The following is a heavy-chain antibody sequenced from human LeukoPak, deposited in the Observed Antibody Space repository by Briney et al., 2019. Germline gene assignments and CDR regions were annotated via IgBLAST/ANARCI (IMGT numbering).Heavy chain of an antibody. D-gene: IGHD3-22*01. CDR1: GGTFSSYA. V-gene: IGHV1-69*13. CDR2: IIPIFGTA. Sequence: SVKVSCKASGGTFSSYAISWVRQAPGQGLEWMGGIIPIFGTANYAQKFQGRVTITADESTSTAYMEVSSLRSEDTAVYYCARGSYYYDSSGYYYPLDYWGQGTLVTVSS. J-gene: IGHJ4*02. CDR3: ARGSYYYDSSGYYYPLDY.